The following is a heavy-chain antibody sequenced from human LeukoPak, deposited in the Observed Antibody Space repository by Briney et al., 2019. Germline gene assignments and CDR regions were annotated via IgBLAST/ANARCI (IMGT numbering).Heavy chain of an antibody. D-gene: IGHD2-2*01. CDR2: IYYKGNT. CDR3: ARGDPGVVVPAAAFDY. J-gene: IGHJ4*02. V-gene: IGHV4-39*07. CDR1: GGSISSRSYY. Sequence: SETLSLTCTVSGGSISSRSYYWGWIRQPPGKGLEWIGSIYYKGNTYLNPSLKSRVTISEDTSKNQFSLKLNSVTAADTAVYYCARGDPGVVVPAAAFDYWGQGTLVTVSS.